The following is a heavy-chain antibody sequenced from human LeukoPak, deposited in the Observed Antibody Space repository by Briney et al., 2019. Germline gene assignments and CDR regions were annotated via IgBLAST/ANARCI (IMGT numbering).Heavy chain of an antibody. CDR2: ISASGGNT. CDR1: GFTFSSYA. D-gene: IGHD4-17*01. V-gene: IGHV3-23*01. Sequence: PGASLRLSCAASGFTFSSYAMSWVRQAPGKGLEWVSGISASGGNTYYADSVKGRFTISRDSSKNTLSLQMNSLRAEDTAVYYCAKVSGDYVGTYFDYWGQGSLVTVSS. CDR3: AKVSGDYVGTYFDY. J-gene: IGHJ4*02.